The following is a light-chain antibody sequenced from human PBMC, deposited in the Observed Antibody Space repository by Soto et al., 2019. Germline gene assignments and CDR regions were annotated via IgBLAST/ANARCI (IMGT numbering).Light chain of an antibody. Sequence: SVLTQPPSVSGAPGQRVTISCSGTSSSIGAGYEVHWYHQLPGTAPKLVVSGNGNRPSGVPDRLSASKSGTSASLAITGLQAEDYFHYYCQSYDKRITVYVFRTGNKVT. V-gene: IGLV1-40*01. J-gene: IGLJ1*01. CDR3: QSYDKRITVYV. CDR1: SSSIGAGYE. CDR2: GNG.